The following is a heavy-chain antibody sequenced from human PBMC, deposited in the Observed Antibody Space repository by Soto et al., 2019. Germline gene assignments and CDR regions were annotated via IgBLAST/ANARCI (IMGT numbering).Heavy chain of an antibody. V-gene: IGHV1-8*01. J-gene: IGHJ6*03. D-gene: IGHD6-25*01. Sequence: GASVKGSCKASGYTFTRYGISWVRQAPGQGLEWMGRINTINGNTNYAQKFQGRVTMTRNTSISTAYMELSSLRSEDTAVYYCARPYSSGYYYYYYMDVWGKGTTVTVSS. CDR1: GYTFTRYG. CDR3: ARPYSSGYYYYYYMDV. CDR2: INTINGNT.